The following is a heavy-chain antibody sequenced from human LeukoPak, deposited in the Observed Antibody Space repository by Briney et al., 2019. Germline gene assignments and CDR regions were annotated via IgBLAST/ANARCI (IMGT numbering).Heavy chain of an antibody. D-gene: IGHD6-19*01. V-gene: IGHV4-34*01. J-gene: IGHJ4*02. Sequence: SETLSLTCAVYGGSFSGYYWSWIRQPPGKGVEWIGEINHSGSTNYNPSLKSRVTISVDTSKNQFSLQLNSVTPEDTAVYYCARITSGSGYYFDYWGQGTLVTVSS. CDR1: GGSFSGYY. CDR3: ARITSGSGYYFDY. CDR2: INHSGST.